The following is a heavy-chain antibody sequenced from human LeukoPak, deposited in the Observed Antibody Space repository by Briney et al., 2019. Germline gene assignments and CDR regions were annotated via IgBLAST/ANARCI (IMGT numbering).Heavy chain of an antibody. J-gene: IGHJ5*02. Sequence: SETLSLTCTVSGGSVSSHYWSWIRQPPGKGPEWIGYIYYSGSTNYNPSLKSRVTISVDTSKNQFSLKLTSVTAADTAVYYCARGGNYWPQWWFDPWGRGTLVSVSS. V-gene: IGHV4-59*02. CDR2: IYYSGST. CDR1: GGSVSSHY. CDR3: ARGGNYWPQWWFDP. D-gene: IGHD1-26*01.